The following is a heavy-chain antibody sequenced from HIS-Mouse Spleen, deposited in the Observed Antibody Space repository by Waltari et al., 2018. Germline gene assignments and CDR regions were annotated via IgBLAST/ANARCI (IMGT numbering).Heavy chain of an antibody. J-gene: IGHJ4*02. Sequence: EVQLVESGGGLIQPGGSLRLSCAASGFTVSSNYMSWVRQAPGKGREWVSGIYSGGSTYYADAVKGRFTSSRDNSKNTLYLQMNSLRAEDTAVYYCARDLRGTGGFDYWGQGTLVTVSS. V-gene: IGHV3-53*01. CDR2: IYSGGST. CDR3: ARDLRGTGGFDY. CDR1: GFTVSSNY. D-gene: IGHD3-10*01.